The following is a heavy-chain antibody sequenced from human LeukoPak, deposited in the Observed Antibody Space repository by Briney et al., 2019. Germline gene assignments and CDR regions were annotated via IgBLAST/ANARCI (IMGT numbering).Heavy chain of an antibody. D-gene: IGHD6-13*01. Sequence: GGSLRLSCAASGFTFSSYGMHWVRQAPGKGLEWVAVISYDGSNKYYADSVKGRFTISRDNSKNTLYLQMNSLRAEDTAVYYCAKDRRGIAAAGTDYWGQGTLVTVSS. CDR2: ISYDGSNK. CDR3: AKDRRGIAAAGTDY. V-gene: IGHV3-30*18. J-gene: IGHJ4*02. CDR1: GFTFSSYG.